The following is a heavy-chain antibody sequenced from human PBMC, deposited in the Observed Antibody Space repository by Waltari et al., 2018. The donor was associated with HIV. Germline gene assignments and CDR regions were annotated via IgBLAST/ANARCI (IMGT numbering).Heavy chain of an antibody. CDR3: ARDLGTAAGPYYFDY. V-gene: IGHV4-31*03. CDR2: IYYSGTT. CDR1: GGSISSGGYS. Sequence: QVQLQESGPGLVKPSQTLSLTCTVSGGSISSGGYSWSWIRQHPGKGLEWIGYIYYSGTTYYTPCLNSRVTISGDTSKNQVSLKLSSVTAADTAVYYCARDLGTAAGPYYFDYWGQGTLVTVSS. D-gene: IGHD6-13*01. J-gene: IGHJ4*02.